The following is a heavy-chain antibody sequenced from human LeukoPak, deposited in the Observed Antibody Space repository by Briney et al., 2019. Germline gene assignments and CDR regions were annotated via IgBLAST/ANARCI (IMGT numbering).Heavy chain of an antibody. D-gene: IGHD3-10*01. CDR3: AKGSYGSGSFDY. CDR1: GFTFSSYA. CDR2: ISGSGGST. Sequence: GGSLRLSCAASGFTFSSYAMSWVRQARGKGLEWVSGISGSGGSTYYADSVKGRVTISRDNSRKTLYLQMNSLRAEDTAVYYCAKGSYGSGSFDYWGQGTLVTVSS. V-gene: IGHV3-23*01. J-gene: IGHJ4*02.